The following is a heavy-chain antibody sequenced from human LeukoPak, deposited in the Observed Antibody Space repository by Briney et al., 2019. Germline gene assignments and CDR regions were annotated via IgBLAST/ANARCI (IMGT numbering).Heavy chain of an antibody. CDR1: GFTFSSYA. Sequence: GGSLRLSCAASGFTFSSYAMHWVRQAPGKGLQYVSAISRNGGTTYYANSVKGRFTISRDNAKNSLYLQMNSLRAEDMALYYCAKGAQWLPTGNYFDYWGQGTLVTVSS. V-gene: IGHV3-64*01. CDR2: ISRNGGTT. CDR3: AKGAQWLPTGNYFDY. J-gene: IGHJ4*02. D-gene: IGHD6-19*01.